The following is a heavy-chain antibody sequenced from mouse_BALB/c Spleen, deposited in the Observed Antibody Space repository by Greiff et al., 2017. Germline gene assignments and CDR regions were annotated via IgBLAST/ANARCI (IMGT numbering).Heavy chain of an antibody. V-gene: IGHV5-17*02. J-gene: IGHJ2*01. CDR2: ISSGSSTI. Sequence: DVMLVESGGGLVQPGGSRKLSCAASGFTFSSFGMHWVRQAPEKGLEWVAYISSGSSTIYYADTVKGRFTISRDNPKNTLFLQMTSLRSEDTAMYYCARNDYDGAFDYWGQGTTLTVSS. CDR1: GFTFSSFG. CDR3: ARNDYDGAFDY. D-gene: IGHD2-4*01.